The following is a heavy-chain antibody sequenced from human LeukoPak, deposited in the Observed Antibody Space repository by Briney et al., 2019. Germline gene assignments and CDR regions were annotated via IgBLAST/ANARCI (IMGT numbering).Heavy chain of an antibody. D-gene: IGHD2-21*02. Sequence: GGSLRLSCAASGFTFSDYYMSWIRQAPGKGLEWASYISSSVSTIYYADSVKGRFTISRDNAKNSLYLQMNSLRAEDTAVYYCARGGRGFAYCGGDCRRPFDYWGQGTLVTVSS. CDR2: ISSSVSTI. CDR3: ARGGRGFAYCGGDCRRPFDY. CDR1: GFTFSDYY. J-gene: IGHJ4*02. V-gene: IGHV3-11*01.